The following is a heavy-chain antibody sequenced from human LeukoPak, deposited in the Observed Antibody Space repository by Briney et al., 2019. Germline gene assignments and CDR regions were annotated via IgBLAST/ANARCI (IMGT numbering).Heavy chain of an antibody. J-gene: IGHJ4*02. CDR3: ARGYSGYDYDY. D-gene: IGHD5-12*01. CDR2: IYHSGST. V-gene: IGHV4-38-2*02. CDR1: GYSISSGYY. Sequence: SETLSLTCTVSGYSISSGYYWGWIRQPPGKGLEWIGSIYHSGSTYYNPSLKSRVTISVDTSKNQFSLKLSSVTAADTAVYYCARGYSGYDYDYWGQGILVTVSS.